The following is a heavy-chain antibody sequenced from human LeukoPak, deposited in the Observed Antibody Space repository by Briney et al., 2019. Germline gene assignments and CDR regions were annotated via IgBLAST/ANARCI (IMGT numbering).Heavy chain of an antibody. CDR2: ISRSSTTI. CDR3: AFSGTYGVY. D-gene: IGHD1-26*01. CDR1: GFIFSDYN. J-gene: IGHJ4*02. V-gene: IGHV3-48*01. Sequence: GGSLRLSCVASGFIFSDYNMNWVRQAPGKGLEWVSYISRSSTTIYYADSVKGRFTISRDNAKKSVYLQMNSLRAEDTAVFYCAFSGTYGVYWGQGTLVTVSS.